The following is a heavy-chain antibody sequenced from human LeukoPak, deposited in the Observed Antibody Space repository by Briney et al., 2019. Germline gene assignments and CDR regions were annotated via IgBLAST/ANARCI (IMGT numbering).Heavy chain of an antibody. CDR2: ISSTSNYI. D-gene: IGHD3-16*01. CDR3: VKASPNWGGGSEVDFGS. Sequence: PGGSLRLSCTASGFTFSHYNIHWVRQAPGKGLEWVSHISSTSNYIDYGDSVKGRFTISRDNANNSVFLQLNRLRAEDTAVYYCVKASPNWGGGSEVDFGSWGQGTLVIVSS. CDR1: GFTFSHYN. J-gene: IGHJ4*02. V-gene: IGHV3-21*06.